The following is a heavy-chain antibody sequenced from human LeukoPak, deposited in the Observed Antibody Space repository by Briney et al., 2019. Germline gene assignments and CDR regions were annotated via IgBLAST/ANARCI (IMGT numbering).Heavy chain of an antibody. CDR3: ARDRRYYYDSMAVYNWFDP. Sequence: GGSLRLSCAASGFTFSSYGMHWVCQAPGKGLGWVAVIWYDGSNKYYADSVKGRFTISRDNSKNTLYLQMNSLRAEDTAVYYCARDRRYYYDSMAVYNWFDPWGQGTLVTVSS. J-gene: IGHJ5*02. D-gene: IGHD3-22*01. CDR1: GFTFSSYG. V-gene: IGHV3-33*01. CDR2: IWYDGSNK.